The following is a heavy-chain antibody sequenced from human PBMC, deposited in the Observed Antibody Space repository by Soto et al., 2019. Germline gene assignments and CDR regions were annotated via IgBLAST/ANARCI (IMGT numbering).Heavy chain of an antibody. D-gene: IGHD1-26*01. CDR2: ISYDGTKK. Sequence: SLLLSCATSGFTFSDYAIHWARQAPGKGLEWVAGISYDGTKKYYADSMKGRFTISRDDSKNTLYLQMNSLRAEDTALYYCAKVSGTASIGEFDNWGQGTLVTVSS. CDR1: GFTFSDYA. CDR3: AKVSGTASIGEFDN. J-gene: IGHJ4*02. V-gene: IGHV3-30*18.